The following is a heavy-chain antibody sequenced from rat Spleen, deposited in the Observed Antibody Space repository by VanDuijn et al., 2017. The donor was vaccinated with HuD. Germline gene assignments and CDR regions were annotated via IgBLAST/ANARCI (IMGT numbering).Heavy chain of an antibody. CDR3: TRAYPGPRGDY. J-gene: IGHJ2*01. Sequence: EVQLVESDGGLVQPGRSLKLSCAASGFTFSDYYMAWVRQAPTKGLEWVATINYDGSSTYYRDSVKGRFTISRDNAKNALYLQMNSLRSEDTATYYCTRAYPGPRGDYWGQGVMVTVS. D-gene: IGHD1-4*01. V-gene: IGHV5-29*01. CDR2: INYDGSST. CDR1: GFTFSDYY.